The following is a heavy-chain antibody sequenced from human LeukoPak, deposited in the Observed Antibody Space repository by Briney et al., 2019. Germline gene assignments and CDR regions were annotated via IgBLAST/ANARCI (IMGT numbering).Heavy chain of an antibody. D-gene: IGHD3-22*01. CDR3: ARGSYDSSDFEYFHH. J-gene: IGHJ1*01. CDR1: GYTFTGNY. CDR2: INPNSGGT. V-gene: IGHV1-2*02. Sequence: GASVKVSCKASGYTFTGNYMHWVRQAPGQGLEWMGWINPNSGGTNCAQKFQGRVTMTRDTSIGTAYMELNRLRSDDTAVYYCARGSYDSSDFEYFHHWGQGTLVTVSS.